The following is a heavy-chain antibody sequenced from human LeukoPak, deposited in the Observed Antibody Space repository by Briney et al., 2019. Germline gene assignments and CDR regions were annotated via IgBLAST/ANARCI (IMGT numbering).Heavy chain of an antibody. D-gene: IGHD2-15*01. CDR1: GGSISSYY. CDR2: IYYSGST. V-gene: IGHV4-59*01. CDR3: ARYDDCSGGSCYPTEAFDI. Sequence: SETLSLTCTVSGGSISSYYWSWIRQPPGKGLEWIGYIYYSGSTNYNPSLKTRVTISGDTSKNQFSVKVSSVTAADTAVYYCARYDDCSGGSCYPTEAFDIWGQGTMVTVSS. J-gene: IGHJ3*02.